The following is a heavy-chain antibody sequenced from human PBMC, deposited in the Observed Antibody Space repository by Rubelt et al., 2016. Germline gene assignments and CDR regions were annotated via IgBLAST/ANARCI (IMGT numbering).Heavy chain of an antibody. Sequence: QLQLQESGPGLVKPSETLSLTCTVSGGSISRSSYYWGWIRQPPGKGLGWIGSIYYSGNTSYSPSLTSRVTIYVNTSKNQCPLKRNFVTAAGTAVYYCARISAILGRGASYFQHWGQGALVTVSA. D-gene: IGHD7-27*01. V-gene: IGHV4-39*01. CDR3: ARISAILGRGASYFQH. J-gene: IGHJ1*01. CDR2: IYYSGNT. CDR1: GGSISRSSYY.